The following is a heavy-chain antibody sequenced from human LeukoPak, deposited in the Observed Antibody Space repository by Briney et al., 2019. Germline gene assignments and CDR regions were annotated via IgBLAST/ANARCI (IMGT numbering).Heavy chain of an antibody. Sequence: GGSLRLSCAASGFTFSSYAMGWVRQAPGKGLEWVSAISGSGGSTYYADSVKGRFTISRDNSKNTLYLQMNSLRAEDTAVYYCAKDTTVVTNFVGDYWGQGTLVTVSS. D-gene: IGHD4-23*01. CDR1: GFTFSSYA. CDR2: ISGSGGST. V-gene: IGHV3-23*01. CDR3: AKDTTVVTNFVGDY. J-gene: IGHJ4*02.